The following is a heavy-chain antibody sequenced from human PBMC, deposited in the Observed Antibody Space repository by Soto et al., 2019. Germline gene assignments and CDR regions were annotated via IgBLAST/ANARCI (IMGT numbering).Heavy chain of an antibody. CDR2: ISGSGGST. CDR1: GFTFSSYA. V-gene: IGHV3-23*01. D-gene: IGHD2-15*01. Sequence: EVQLLESGGGLVQPGGSLRLSCAASGFTFSSYAMSWVRQAPGKGLEWVSAISGSGGSTYYADSVKGRFTISRDNSKNTLYMQMNSLRGDDTAVYYCAKVSVVVLAAGDWFDPGGQGTLVTVSS. CDR3: AKVSVVVLAAGDWFDP. J-gene: IGHJ5*02.